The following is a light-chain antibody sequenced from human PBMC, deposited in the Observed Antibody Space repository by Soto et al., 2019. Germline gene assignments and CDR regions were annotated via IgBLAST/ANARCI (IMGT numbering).Light chain of an antibody. CDR2: GAS. CDR3: QQYGSSSWT. CDR1: QSVSSSY. J-gene: IGKJ1*01. V-gene: IGKV3-20*01. Sequence: EIVLTQSPGTLSLSPGERATLSCRASQSVSSSYLAWYQQKPGQAPRILIYGASSRATGIPDRFSGSGSETDFTLTSSRLEPEDFAVYYCQQYGSSSWTFGQGTKVEIK.